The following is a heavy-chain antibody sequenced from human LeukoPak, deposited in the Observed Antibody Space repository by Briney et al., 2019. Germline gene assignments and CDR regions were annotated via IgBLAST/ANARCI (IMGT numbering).Heavy chain of an antibody. Sequence: PGGSLRLSCAASGFTFSSYAMSWVRQAPGKGLEWVSAISGSGGSTYYADSVKGRFTISRDNSKNTLYLQMNNLRAEDTAVYYCAKGTNYYDSSGPTYDYWGQGTLVTVSS. V-gene: IGHV3-23*01. D-gene: IGHD3-22*01. J-gene: IGHJ4*02. CDR1: GFTFSSYA. CDR2: ISGSGGST. CDR3: AKGTNYYDSSGPTYDY.